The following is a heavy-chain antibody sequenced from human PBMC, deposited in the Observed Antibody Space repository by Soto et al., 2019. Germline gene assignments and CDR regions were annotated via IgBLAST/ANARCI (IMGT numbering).Heavy chain of an antibody. V-gene: IGHV4-30-2*01. CDR3: ARAARYYFEY. D-gene: IGHD6-25*01. CDR1: GGSISSGGYS. Sequence: SETLSLTCAVSGGSISSGGYSWSWIRQPPGKGLEWIGYIYHSGSTYYNPSLKSRVTISVDRSKNQFSLKLSSVTAADTAVYYCARAARYYFEYWGQGTLVTVSS. J-gene: IGHJ4*02. CDR2: IYHSGST.